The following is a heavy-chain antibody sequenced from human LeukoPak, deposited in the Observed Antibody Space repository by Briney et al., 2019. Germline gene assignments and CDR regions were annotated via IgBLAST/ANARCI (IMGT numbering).Heavy chain of an antibody. D-gene: IGHD1-26*01. J-gene: IGHJ4*02. CDR3: AKEDHSGSYYYFDY. V-gene: IGHV3-74*01. CDR2: INSDGSST. Sequence: GGSLRLSCAASGFTFSSYWMHWVRQAPGKGLVWVSRINSDGSSTSYADSVKGRFTISRDNAKNTLYLQMNSLRAEDTAVYYCAKEDHSGSYYYFDYWGQGTLVTVSS. CDR1: GFTFSSYW.